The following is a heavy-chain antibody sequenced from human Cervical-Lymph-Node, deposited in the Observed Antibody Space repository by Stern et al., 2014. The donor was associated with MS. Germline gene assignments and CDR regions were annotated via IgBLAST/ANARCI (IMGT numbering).Heavy chain of an antibody. J-gene: IGHJ6*02. CDR1: GFTFSSYG. CDR3: AKDLGGSYYHYYFGMDV. D-gene: IGHD1-26*01. V-gene: IGHV3-30*18. CDR2: ISYDGSTK. Sequence: VQLVESGGGVVQPGRSLRLSCAASGFTFSSYGMHWVRQAPGKGLEWVAVISYDGSTKYYADSVKGRFTISRDNSKNTLYLQMNSLRAEDTAVYYCAKDLGGSYYHYYFGMDVWGQGTTVTVSS.